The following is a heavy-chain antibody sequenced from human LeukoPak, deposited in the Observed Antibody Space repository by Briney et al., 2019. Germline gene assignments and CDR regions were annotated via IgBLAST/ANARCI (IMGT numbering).Heavy chain of an antibody. Sequence: PSETLSLTCGLSGYPIGSGYFWGWIRQPPGRGLEWIATIYYSGTTYYNPSLKSRITISMDTSKNQFSLKLTSVTAADTALYYCARHGNYNWNDGRTFDYWGQGTLVTVSS. J-gene: IGHJ4*02. CDR1: GYPIGSGYF. D-gene: IGHD1-1*01. V-gene: IGHV4-38-2*01. CDR3: ARHGNYNWNDGRTFDY. CDR2: IYYSGTT.